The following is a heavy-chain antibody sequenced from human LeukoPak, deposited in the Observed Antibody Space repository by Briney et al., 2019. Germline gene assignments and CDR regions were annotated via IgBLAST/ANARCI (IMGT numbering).Heavy chain of an antibody. CDR3: TRGGATSSWSWFF. Sequence: GGSLRLSCAASGFTFSSHWMTWVRQAPGKGPEWVASINKGGSEQYYVDSVKGRFTISRDNAKNSLSLQVSSLRAEDTAVYYCTRGGATSSWSWFFWGQGTLVTVSS. D-gene: IGHD6-13*01. CDR2: INKGGSEQ. J-gene: IGHJ4*02. V-gene: IGHV3-7*01. CDR1: GFTFSSHW.